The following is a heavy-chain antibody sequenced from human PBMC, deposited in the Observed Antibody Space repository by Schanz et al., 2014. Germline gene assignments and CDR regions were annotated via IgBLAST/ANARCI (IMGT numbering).Heavy chain of an antibody. CDR1: GYTFNNYT. D-gene: IGHD3-22*01. Sequence: QVLQVQSGSELKKPGTSVKVSCKASGYTFNNYTYVMIWVRQAPGQGLEWMGMINPSVRGTHFAREFQGRVTVTSDTSTSTVYMELSGLRSEDTAVYYCAGAFDSSGYYFDYWGQGTLVTVSS. CDR2: INPSVRGT. V-gene: IGHV1-46*02. CDR3: AGAFDSSGYYFDY. J-gene: IGHJ4*02.